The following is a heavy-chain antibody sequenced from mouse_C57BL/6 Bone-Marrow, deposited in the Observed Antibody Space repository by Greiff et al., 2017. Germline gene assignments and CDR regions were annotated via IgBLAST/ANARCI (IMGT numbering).Heavy chain of an antibody. V-gene: IGHV5-4*03. CDR3: ARPYGPWFAY. Sequence: EVKLMESGGGLVKPGGSLKLSCAASGFTFSSYAMSWVRQTPEKRLEWVATISDGGSYTYYPDNVKGRFTISRDNAKNNLYLQMSSLKSEDTAMYYCARPYGPWFAYWGQGTLVTVSA. CDR1: GFTFSSYA. J-gene: IGHJ3*01. D-gene: IGHD1-2*01. CDR2: ISDGGSYT.